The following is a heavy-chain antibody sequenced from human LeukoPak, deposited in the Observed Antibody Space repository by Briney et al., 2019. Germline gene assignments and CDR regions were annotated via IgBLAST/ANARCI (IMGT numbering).Heavy chain of an antibody. V-gene: IGHV4-31*03. Sequence: SETLSLTCTVSGGSISSGGYYWSWIRQHPGKGLEWIMYIYYSGSTYYNSSLKSRVTISVDTSKNQFSLKLSSVSAADTAVYYCARAEYCSGGSCYSWRRSTFDYWGQGTLVTVSS. J-gene: IGHJ4*02. CDR3: ARAEYCSGGSCYSWRRSTFDY. CDR2: IYYSGST. D-gene: IGHD2-15*01. CDR1: GGSISSGGYY.